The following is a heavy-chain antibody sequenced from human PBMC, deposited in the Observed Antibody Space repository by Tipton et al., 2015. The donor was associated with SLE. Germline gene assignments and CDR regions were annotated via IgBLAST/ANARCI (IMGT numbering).Heavy chain of an antibody. J-gene: IGHJ4*02. D-gene: IGHD6-13*01. CDR3: ARGPSIPYSSSWYGIDY. Sequence: TLSLTCTVSGGSISSYYWSWIRQPAGKGLEWIGRIYTSGSTNYNPSLKSRVTISVDTSKNQFSLKLSSVTPADTAVYYCARGPSIPYSSSWYGIDYWGQGTLVTVSS. CDR2: IYTSGST. V-gene: IGHV4-4*07. CDR1: GGSISSYY.